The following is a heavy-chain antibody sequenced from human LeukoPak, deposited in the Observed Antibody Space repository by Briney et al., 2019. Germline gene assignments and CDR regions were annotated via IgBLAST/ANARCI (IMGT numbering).Heavy chain of an antibody. V-gene: IGHV3-23*01. Sequence: GGSLRLSCAASGFTFSSYAMSWVRQAPGKGLEWVSAISGSGGSTYYADSVKGRFTISRDNSKNTLYLQMNSLRAEDTAVYYCARGNPITMIVVVLFDYWGQGTLVTVSS. CDR1: GFTFSSYA. CDR2: ISGSGGST. J-gene: IGHJ4*02. CDR3: ARGNPITMIVVVLFDY. D-gene: IGHD3-22*01.